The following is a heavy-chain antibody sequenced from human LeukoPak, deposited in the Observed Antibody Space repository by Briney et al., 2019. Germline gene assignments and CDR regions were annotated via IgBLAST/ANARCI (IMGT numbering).Heavy chain of an antibody. D-gene: IGHD5-18*01. V-gene: IGHV4-34*01. CDR1: GGSFSGYY. CDR3: ARVDTARADDY. CDR2: INHSGST. Sequence: SETLSLTCAVYGGSFSGYYWSWIRQPPGKGLEWIGEINHSGSTNYNPSLKSRVTISVDTSKNQFSLKLSSETAADTAVYYCARVDTARADDYWGQGTLVTVSS. J-gene: IGHJ4*02.